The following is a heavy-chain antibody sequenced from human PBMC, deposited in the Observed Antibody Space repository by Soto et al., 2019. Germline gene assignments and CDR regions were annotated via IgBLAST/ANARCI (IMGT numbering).Heavy chain of an antibody. J-gene: IGHJ6*02. CDR3: AKDWQGKDYYYYSGMDV. D-gene: IGHD3-10*01. V-gene: IGHV3-23*01. CDR2: ILGSGRST. Sequence: SSASSGLTFNISVITGARQNAGKGLEWVSAILGSGRSTYYADSVNGRFTISRDNSKNTLYLQMNSLRAEDTAVYYCAKDWQGKDYYYYSGMDVWGQGITVTVYS. CDR1: GLTFNISV.